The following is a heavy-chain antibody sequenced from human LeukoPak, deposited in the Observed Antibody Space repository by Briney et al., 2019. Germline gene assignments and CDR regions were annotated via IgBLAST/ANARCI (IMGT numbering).Heavy chain of an antibody. CDR1: GITLSNYG. Sequence: GSLRLSCAVSGITLSNYGMSWVRQVPGKGLEWVAGISDSGGRTNYADSVKGRFTISRDNPKNTLYLQMNRLRAEDTAVYFCAKRGVVIRVILVGFHKEAYYFDSWGQGTLVTVSS. J-gene: IGHJ4*02. CDR2: ISDSGGRT. D-gene: IGHD3-22*01. CDR3: AKRGVVIRVILVGFHKEAYYFDS. V-gene: IGHV3-23*01.